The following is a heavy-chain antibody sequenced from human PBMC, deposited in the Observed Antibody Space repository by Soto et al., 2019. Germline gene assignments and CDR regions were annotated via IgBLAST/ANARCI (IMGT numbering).Heavy chain of an antibody. V-gene: IGHV3-23*01. D-gene: IGHD3-10*01. CDR3: AKDRGMSHDLRFYGPQYYFDY. CDR1: GFTFSSYA. J-gene: IGHJ4*02. CDR2: ISGSGGST. Sequence: GGSLRLSCAASGFTFSSYAMSWVRQAPGKGLEWVSAISGSGGSTYYADSVKGRFTISRDNSKNTLYLQMNSLRAEDTAVYYCAKDRGMSHDLRFYGPQYYFDYWGQGTLVTVSS.